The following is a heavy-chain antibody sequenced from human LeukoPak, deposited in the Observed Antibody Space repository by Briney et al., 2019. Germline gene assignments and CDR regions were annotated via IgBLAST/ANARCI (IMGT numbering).Heavy chain of an antibody. Sequence: GGSLRLSCAASGFTFSSYSMNWVRQAPGKGLEWVSPISSSSSYIYYADSVKGRFTISRDNAKNSLYLQMNSLRAEDTAVYYCARDPLQPIFGVVIIRYGMDVWGQGTTVTVSS. CDR1: GFTFSSYS. CDR2: ISSSSSYI. CDR3: ARDPLQPIFGVVIIRYGMDV. V-gene: IGHV3-21*01. J-gene: IGHJ6*02. D-gene: IGHD3-3*01.